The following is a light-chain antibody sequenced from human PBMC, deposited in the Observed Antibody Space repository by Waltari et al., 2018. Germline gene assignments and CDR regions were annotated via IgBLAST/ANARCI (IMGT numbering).Light chain of an antibody. J-gene: IGKJ4*01. V-gene: IGKV1-33*01. Sequence: DIQMTQSPSSLSASVGDRVSITCRASQDIGHYLIWYQQKPGKAPRPLISDASNLEVGVPSRFSVSGSGTHFTFTINSLQPEDIASYYCQQFDTLPLTFGGGTKVEIK. CDR1: QDIGHY. CDR2: DAS. CDR3: QQFDTLPLT.